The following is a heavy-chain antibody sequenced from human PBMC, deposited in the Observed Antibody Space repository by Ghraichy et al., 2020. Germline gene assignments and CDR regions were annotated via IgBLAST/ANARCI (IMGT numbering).Heavy chain of an antibody. J-gene: IGHJ4*02. CDR1: GFSFSNHW. Sequence: GGSLRLSCAASGFSFSNHWMSWVRQAPGKRLEWVANINQDGSGKYYVDSVKGRFTISRDNAKNSLYLQMNSLRVEDTAVYYCARDERLATIAAYNYWGQGALVTVSS. CDR2: INQDGSGK. CDR3: ARDERLATIAAYNY. V-gene: IGHV3-7*01. D-gene: IGHD5-12*01.